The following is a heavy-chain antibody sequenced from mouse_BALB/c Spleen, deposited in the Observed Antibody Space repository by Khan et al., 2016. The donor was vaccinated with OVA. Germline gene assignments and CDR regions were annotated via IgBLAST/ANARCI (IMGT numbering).Heavy chain of an antibody. CDR1: GYSITSEYA. D-gene: IGHD2-4*01. Sequence: EVQLQESGPGLVKPSQSLSLTCTVTGYSITSEYAWNWIRQFPGNKLEWMGYINYSGNTRFNPSLKSRASITRDTSKNQFFLQLNSVTTEDTATYYWARKDYVDYDPFPYWGQGTLVTVSA. V-gene: IGHV3-2*02. CDR3: ARKDYVDYDPFPY. J-gene: IGHJ3*01. CDR2: INYSGNT.